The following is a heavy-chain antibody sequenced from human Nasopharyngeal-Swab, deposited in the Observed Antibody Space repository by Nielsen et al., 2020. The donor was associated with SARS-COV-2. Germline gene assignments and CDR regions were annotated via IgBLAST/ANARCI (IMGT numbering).Heavy chain of an antibody. J-gene: IGHJ6*02. CDR3: AKDRDSGDDSEEYYHYYGMDV. D-gene: IGHD5-12*01. CDR1: GFTFSSYA. CDR2: SGDSDST. V-gene: IGHV3-23*01. Sequence: GGSLRLSCAASGFTFSSYAMHWVRQAPGKGLEWVSVSGDSDSTYYTDSVRGRFTISRDNSKNTLNLQMNNLRAEDTAIYYCAKDRDSGDDSEEYYHYYGMDVWGQGAPVTVSS.